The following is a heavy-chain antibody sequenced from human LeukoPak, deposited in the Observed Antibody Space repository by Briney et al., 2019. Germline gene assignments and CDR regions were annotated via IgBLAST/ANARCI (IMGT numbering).Heavy chain of an antibody. J-gene: IGHJ4*02. CDR2: MNPNSGNT. V-gene: IGHV1-8*03. Sequence: ASVKVSCKASGYTFTSYDINWVRQATGQGLEWMGWMNPNSGNTSYAQKFQGRVTITRNTSISTAYMELSSLRSEDTAVYYCARGLPRMGAVADADYWGQGTLVTVSS. CDR1: GYTFTSYD. D-gene: IGHD6-19*01. CDR3: ARGLPRMGAVADADY.